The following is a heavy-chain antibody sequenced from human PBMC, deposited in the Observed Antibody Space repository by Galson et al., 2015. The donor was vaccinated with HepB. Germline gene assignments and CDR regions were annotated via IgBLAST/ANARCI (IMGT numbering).Heavy chain of an antibody. CDR3: ARDRQQVDNNWFDP. D-gene: IGHD6-13*01. J-gene: IGHJ5*02. CDR1: GYTFTSYY. V-gene: IGHV1-46*01. Sequence: SVKVSCKASGYTFTSYYMHWVRQAPGQGLEWMGIISPSGGSTSYAQKFQDRVTMTRDTSINTAYMELSRLRSDDTAVYYCARDRQQVDNNWFDPWGQGTLVTVSS. CDR2: ISPSGGST.